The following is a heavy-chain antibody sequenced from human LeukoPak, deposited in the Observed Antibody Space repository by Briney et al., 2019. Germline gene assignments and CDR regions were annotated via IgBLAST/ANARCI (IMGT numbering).Heavy chain of an antibody. D-gene: IGHD4-23*01. CDR2: ISGSGGST. CDR3: AKDGDATVVTL. V-gene: IGHV3-23*01. J-gene: IGHJ4*02. CDR1: GFTFSSHN. Sequence: GGSLRLSCAASGFTFSSHNMNWVRQAPGKGLEWVSAISGSGGSTYYADSVKGRFTISRDNSKNTLYLQMNSLRAEDTAVYYCAKDGDATVVTLWGQGTLVTVSS.